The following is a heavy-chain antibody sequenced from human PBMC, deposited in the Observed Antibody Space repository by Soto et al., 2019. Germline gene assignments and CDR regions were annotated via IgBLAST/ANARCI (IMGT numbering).Heavy chain of an antibody. D-gene: IGHD2-15*01. V-gene: IGHV4-34*01. Sequence: PSETLSLTCAVYGGSFTGHFLSWIRQPPGKGLEWIGEINHSGSTNYNPSLRSRVIISVDTSKNQFSLNLDSAAAADTAIYYCARGGFCSGGSCYRRPIDYWGQGTRVTVSS. CDR3: ARGGFCSGGSCYRRPIDY. CDR1: GGSFTGHF. CDR2: INHSGST. J-gene: IGHJ4*02.